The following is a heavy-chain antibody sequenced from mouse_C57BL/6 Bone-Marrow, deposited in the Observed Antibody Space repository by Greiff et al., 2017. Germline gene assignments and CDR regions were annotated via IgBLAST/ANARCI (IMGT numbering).Heavy chain of an antibody. D-gene: IGHD3-2*02. J-gene: IGHJ4*01. CDR3: ERQLRLRWAMDY. CDR1: GYTFTSYW. CDR2: IYPGSGST. V-gene: IGHV1-55*01. Sequence: VQLQQPGAELVKPGASVKMSCKASGYTFTSYWITWVKQRPGQGLEWIGDIYPGSGSTNYNEKFKSKATLTVDTSSSTAYMQLSSLTSEESAVYYCERQLRLRWAMDYWGQGTSVTVSS.